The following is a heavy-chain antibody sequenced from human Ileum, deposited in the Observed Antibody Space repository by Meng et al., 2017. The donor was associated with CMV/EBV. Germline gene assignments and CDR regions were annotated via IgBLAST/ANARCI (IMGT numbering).Heavy chain of an antibody. J-gene: IGHJ4*02. CDR1: GGSLSGSY. CDR2: INRRETT. D-gene: IGHD6-19*01. CDR3: ARGSLAVPRTSLTFDY. Sequence: AELQQGGAGLLKPSETLSLTCAVYGGSLSGSYWSWIRQPPGKGLEWIGEINRRETTYYNSSLKSRVSISLDTSRNQFSLTLRSVTAADTAVYYCARGSLAVPRTSLTFDYWGQGILVTVSS. V-gene: IGHV4-34*01.